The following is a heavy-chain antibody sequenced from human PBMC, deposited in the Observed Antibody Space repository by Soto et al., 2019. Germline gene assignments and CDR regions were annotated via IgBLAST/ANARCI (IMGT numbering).Heavy chain of an antibody. Sequence: QLQLQDSGSGLVKPSQTLSLTCAVSGGSISSGGYSWSWIRQPPGKGLEWIGYIYHSRSTCYSPSLKSRVTISVDRSKNQFSLKLSSVTAADTAVYYCARTPDIWGQGTMITVSS. CDR1: GGSISSGGYS. J-gene: IGHJ3*02. CDR3: ARTPDI. V-gene: IGHV4-30-2*01. CDR2: IYHSRST.